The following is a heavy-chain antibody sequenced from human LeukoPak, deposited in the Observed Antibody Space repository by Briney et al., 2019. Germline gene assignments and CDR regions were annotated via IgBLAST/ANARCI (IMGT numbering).Heavy chain of an antibody. Sequence: SETLSLTCAVYGGSFSGYYWSWLRQPPGKWLGWIGEINHSGSTNYNASLKCRFTISVDTAKNHLSLKLSSVSAADTAVYYCARPGYCSGGSCYHFDYWGQGTLVTVSS. CDR2: INHSGST. V-gene: IGHV4-34*01. CDR3: ARPGYCSGGSCYHFDY. D-gene: IGHD2-15*01. CDR1: GGSFSGYY. J-gene: IGHJ4*02.